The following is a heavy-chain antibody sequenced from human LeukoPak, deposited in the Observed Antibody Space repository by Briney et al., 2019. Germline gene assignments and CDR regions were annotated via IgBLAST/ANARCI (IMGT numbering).Heavy chain of an antibody. CDR2: ISSSSSYI. J-gene: IGHJ4*02. D-gene: IGHD3-22*01. CDR1: GFTFRTYS. CDR3: ARGGITMIVVDY. Sequence: GSLRLSCAASGFTFRTYSMNWVRQAPGKGLEWVSSISSSSSYIYYADSVKGRFTISRDNAKNSLYLQMNSLRAEDTAVYYCARGGITMIVVDYWGQGTLVTVSS. V-gene: IGHV3-21*01.